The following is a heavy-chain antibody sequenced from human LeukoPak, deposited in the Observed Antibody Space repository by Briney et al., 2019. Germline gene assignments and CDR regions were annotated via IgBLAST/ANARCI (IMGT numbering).Heavy chain of an antibody. V-gene: IGHV4-61*02. J-gene: IGHJ6*03. Sequence: PSETLSLTCTVSGGSISSGSYYWSWIRQPAGKGPEWIGRIYTSGSTNYNPSLKSRVTISVDTSKNQFSLKLSSVTAADTAVYYCARAYSGYDSFYYYYYYMDVWGKGTTVTVSS. CDR3: ARAYSGYDSFYYYYYYMDV. CDR1: GGSISSGSYY. CDR2: IYTSGST. D-gene: IGHD5-12*01.